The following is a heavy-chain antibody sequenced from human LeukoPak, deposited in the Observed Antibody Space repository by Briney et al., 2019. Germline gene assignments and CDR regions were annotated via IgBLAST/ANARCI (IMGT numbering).Heavy chain of an antibody. CDR1: GFTFEDYG. CDR2: LSSDSNHI. CDR3: VRSRVRGDPFDP. D-gene: IGHD3-10*01. V-gene: IGHV3-9*01. J-gene: IGHJ5*02. Sequence: GGSLRLSCAASGFTFEDYGMHWVRHVPRKGLEWVSGLSSDSNHIDYADSVKGRFTISRDNANNYLYLQMNSLRPEDTGLYYCVRSRVRGDPFDPWGQGTLVTVSS.